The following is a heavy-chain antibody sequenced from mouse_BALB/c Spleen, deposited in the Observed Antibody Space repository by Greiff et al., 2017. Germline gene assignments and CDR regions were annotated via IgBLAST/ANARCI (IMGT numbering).Heavy chain of an antibody. CDR1: GYTFTDYE. Sequence: VQGVESGAELVRPGASVTLSCKASGYTFTDYEMHWVKQTPVHGLEWIGAIDPETGGTAYNQKFKGKATLTADKSSSTAYMELRSLTSEDSAVYYCTRLGDYDWFAYWGQGTLVTVSA. D-gene: IGHD2-4*01. J-gene: IGHJ3*01. CDR2: IDPETGGT. CDR3: TRLGDYDWFAY. V-gene: IGHV1-15*01.